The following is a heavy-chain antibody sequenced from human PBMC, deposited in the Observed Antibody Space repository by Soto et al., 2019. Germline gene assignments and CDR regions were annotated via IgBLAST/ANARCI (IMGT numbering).Heavy chain of an antibody. J-gene: IGHJ4*02. Sequence: QVQLVESGGGVVQPGRSLRLSCAASGFTFSHYGIHWVRQAPGKGLEWVAVISFDGSNKYYADSVKGRFTISRDNSKNTIYLQMNSLRAEDTAVYYCAKPSIEEATLNYFDHWGQGTLVTVSS. CDR1: GFTFSHYG. CDR3: AKPSIEEATLNYFDH. V-gene: IGHV3-30*18. D-gene: IGHD1-26*01. CDR2: ISFDGSNK.